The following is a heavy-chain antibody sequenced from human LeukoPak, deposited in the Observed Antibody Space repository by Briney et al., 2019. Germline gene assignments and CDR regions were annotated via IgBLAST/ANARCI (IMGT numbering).Heavy chain of an antibody. CDR1: GFTVSSNY. CDR2: IYRGGST. V-gene: IGHV3-53*01. J-gene: IGHJ4*02. CDR3: ARVSDGCYDS. Sequence: GGSLRLSCAASGFTVSSNYMSWVRQAPGKGLEWVSVIYRGGSTYYADSVKGRFTISRNNSKNTLYLQMNSLRAEDTAVYYCARVSDGCYDSWGQGTLVTVSS. D-gene: IGHD3-22*01.